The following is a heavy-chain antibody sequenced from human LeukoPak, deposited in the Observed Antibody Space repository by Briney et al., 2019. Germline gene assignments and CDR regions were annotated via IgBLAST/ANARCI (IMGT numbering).Heavy chain of an antibody. CDR1: GFTFDDYA. CDR2: ISWNSGSI. Sequence: GGSLRLSCAASGFTFDDYAMHWVRQAPGKGLEWVSGISWNSGSIGYADSVKGRFTISRDNAKNSLYLQMNSLRAEDTALYYCASGYCSSTSCPHFDLWGRGTLVTVSS. V-gene: IGHV3-9*01. CDR3: ASGYCSSTSCPHFDL. D-gene: IGHD2-2*01. J-gene: IGHJ2*01.